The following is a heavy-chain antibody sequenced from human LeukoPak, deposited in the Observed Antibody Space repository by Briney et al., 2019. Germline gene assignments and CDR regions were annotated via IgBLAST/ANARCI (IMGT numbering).Heavy chain of an antibody. Sequence: ASVKVSCKASGYTFTSYYMHWVRQAPGQGLEWMGIINPSGGSTSYAQKFQGRVTMTRDTSTSTVYMELSGLRSEDTAVYYCARVTKRTTYCSGGSCPFDYWGQGTLVTVSS. J-gene: IGHJ4*02. V-gene: IGHV1-46*01. CDR3: ARVTKRTTYCSGGSCPFDY. CDR1: GYTFTSYY. CDR2: INPSGGST. D-gene: IGHD2-15*01.